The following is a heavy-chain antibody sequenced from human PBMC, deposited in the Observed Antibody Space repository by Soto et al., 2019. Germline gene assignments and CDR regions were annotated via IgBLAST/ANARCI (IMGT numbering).Heavy chain of an antibody. CDR2: ISYEGRYT. J-gene: IGHJ4*02. V-gene: IGHV3-30*03. D-gene: IGHD4-17*01. Sequence: QVQLVESGGGVVQPGKSLRLSCVGSGFTFNNYGIHWVRQAPGKGLEWVAVISYEGRYTSSGDSVQGRFTISRDNSKKSVSLQMNRRREEHTAGHSCASDLGSSASVTYPDFWGQGTLVTVSS. CDR1: GFTFNNYG. CDR3: ASDLGSSASVTYPDF.